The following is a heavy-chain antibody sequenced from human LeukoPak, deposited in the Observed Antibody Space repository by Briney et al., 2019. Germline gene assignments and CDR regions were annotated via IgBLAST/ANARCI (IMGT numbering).Heavy chain of an antibody. Sequence: PSETLSLTXTVSGGSISSGNYYWSWIRQPPGKGLEWIGYIYYSGSTNYNPSLKSRVTISVDTSKNQFSLKLSSVTAADTAVYYCAGVSDYYYYMDVWGKGTTVTVSS. V-gene: IGHV4-61*01. J-gene: IGHJ6*03. CDR1: GGSISSGNYY. CDR2: IYYSGST. CDR3: AGVSDYYYYMDV.